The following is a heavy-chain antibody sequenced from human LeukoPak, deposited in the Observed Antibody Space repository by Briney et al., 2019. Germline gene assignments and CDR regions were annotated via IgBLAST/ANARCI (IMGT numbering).Heavy chain of an antibody. J-gene: IGHJ4*02. CDR3: ARGDSGWYHPPDY. CDR1: GYIFTSYY. CDR2: INPSGGST. V-gene: IGHV1-46*01. Sequence: ASVKVSCKASGYIFTSYYMHWVRQAPGQGLEWMAIINPSGGSTSYAQKFQGRVTITRDTSTSTVYMELSSLRSEDTAIYYCARGDSGWYHPPDYWGQGTLVSVSS. D-gene: IGHD6-19*01.